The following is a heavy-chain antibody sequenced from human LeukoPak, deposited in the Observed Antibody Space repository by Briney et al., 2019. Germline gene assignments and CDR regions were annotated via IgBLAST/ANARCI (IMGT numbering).Heavy chain of an antibody. J-gene: IGHJ6*03. D-gene: IGHD6-6*01. CDR3: ARGGGPSIAARVNYYYYMDV. CDR1: GGSISSSSYY. CDR2: IYYSGNT. V-gene: IGHV4-39*01. Sequence: PSETLSLTCTVSGGSISSSSYYWGWIRQPPGKGLEWIGSIYYSGNTYYNPSLKSRVTISVDTSKNQFSLKLSSVTAADTAVYYCARGGGPSIAARVNYYYYMDVWGKGTTVTVSS.